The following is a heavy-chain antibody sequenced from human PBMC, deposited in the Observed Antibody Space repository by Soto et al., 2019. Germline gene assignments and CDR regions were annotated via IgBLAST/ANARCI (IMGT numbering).Heavy chain of an antibody. J-gene: IGHJ5*02. V-gene: IGHV1-46*03. Sequence: ASVKVSCKASGYTFTSYYMHWVRQAPGQGLEWMGIINPSGGSTSYAQKFQGRVTMTRDTSTSTVYMELSSLRSEDTVVYYCARDASPDYDFWSGYYTGWFDPWGQGTLVTVSS. CDR1: GYTFTSYY. CDR2: INPSGGST. D-gene: IGHD3-3*01. CDR3: ARDASPDYDFWSGYYTGWFDP.